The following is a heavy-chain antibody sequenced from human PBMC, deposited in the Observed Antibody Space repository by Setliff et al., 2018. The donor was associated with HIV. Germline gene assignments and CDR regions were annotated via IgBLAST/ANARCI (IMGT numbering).Heavy chain of an antibody. Sequence: PSETLSLTCTVSGGSISSGSYSGSYYWSWIRQPAGKGLEWIGHIYTSGSTYYNPSLKSRVTISVDTSKNQFSLKLSSVTAADTAVYYCARDGGFGDQGGNWFDPWGQGTLVTVSS. CDR1: GGSISSGSYSGSYY. CDR3: ARDGGFGDQGGNWFDP. CDR2: IYTSGST. V-gene: IGHV4-61*09. J-gene: IGHJ5*02. D-gene: IGHD3-10*01.